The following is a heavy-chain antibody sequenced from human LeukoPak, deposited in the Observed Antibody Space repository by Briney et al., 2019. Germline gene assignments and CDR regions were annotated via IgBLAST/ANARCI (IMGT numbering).Heavy chain of an antibody. CDR3: PRHGNFPPNGSGGSCYLGSFDT. D-gene: IGHD2-15*01. Sequence: PSETLSLTCTVSGGSISSSSYYWGWIRQPPGKGLEWIGSIYYSGSTYYNPSLKSRVTISVDTSKNQFSLKLSSVTAADTAVYYCPRHGNFPPNGSGGSCYLGSFDTGGKGTLVTASS. V-gene: IGHV4-39*01. CDR2: IYYSGST. J-gene: IGHJ4*02. CDR1: GGSISSSSYY.